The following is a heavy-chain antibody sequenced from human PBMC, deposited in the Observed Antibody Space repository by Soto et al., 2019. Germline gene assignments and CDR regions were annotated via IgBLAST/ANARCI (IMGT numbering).Heavy chain of an antibody. J-gene: IGHJ4*02. D-gene: IGHD6-19*01. CDR2: TNQSGST. V-gene: IGHV4-34*01. CDR1: GGSFSGYY. CDR3: ARGRRPGYSSGWFVN. Sequence: SETLSLTCAVYGGSFSGYYWSWIRQPPGKGLEWIGETNQSGSTNYNPSLKSRVTISVDTSKNQFSLKLTSVTAADTGVYYCARGRRPGYSSGWFVNWGQGTLVT.